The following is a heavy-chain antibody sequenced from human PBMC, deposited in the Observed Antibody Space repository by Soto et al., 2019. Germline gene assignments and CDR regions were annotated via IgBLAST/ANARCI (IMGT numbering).Heavy chain of an antibody. D-gene: IGHD3-9*01. V-gene: IGHV4-39*02. CDR1: GHSMSNTDYF. J-gene: IGHJ4*02. Sequence: SETLSRTCTGSGHSMSNTDYFWGWIRQTPGKGLEWIASINYVGKTYYSPSLKSRLAISVDTSKNQFSLRLSSVTAADTAVYYCARDRYGGFDYWGLGTLVTVSS. CDR2: INYVGKT. CDR3: ARDRYGGFDY.